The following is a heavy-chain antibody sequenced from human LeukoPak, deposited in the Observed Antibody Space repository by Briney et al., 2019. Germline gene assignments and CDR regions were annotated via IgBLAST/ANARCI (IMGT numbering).Heavy chain of an antibody. CDR3: ARSGRGYSYGYPEGY. CDR2: ISSYSNYM. CDR1: GFTFSSYT. J-gene: IGHJ4*02. Sequence: GGSLRLSCAASGFTFSSYTMNWVRQAPGKGLEWDSSISSYSNYMYYADSVKGRFTISRDNARNSLYLQMNSLRADDTAVYYRARSGRGYSYGYPEGYWGQGTLVTVSS. V-gene: IGHV3-21*01. D-gene: IGHD5-18*01.